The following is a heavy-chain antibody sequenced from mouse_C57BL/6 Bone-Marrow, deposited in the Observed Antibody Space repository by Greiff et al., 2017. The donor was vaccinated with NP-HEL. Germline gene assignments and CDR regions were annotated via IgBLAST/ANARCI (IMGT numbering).Heavy chain of an antibody. D-gene: IGHD2-1*01. J-gene: IGHJ3*01. Sequence: EVKLLQSGGGLVQPGGSLKLSCAASGIDFSRYWMSWVRRAPGKGLEWIGEINPDSSTINYAPSLKDKFIISRDNAKNTLYLQMSKVRSEDTALYYCARIYYGAWFAYWGQGTLVTVSA. V-gene: IGHV4-1*01. CDR2: INPDSSTI. CDR1: GIDFSRYW. CDR3: ARIYYGAWFAY.